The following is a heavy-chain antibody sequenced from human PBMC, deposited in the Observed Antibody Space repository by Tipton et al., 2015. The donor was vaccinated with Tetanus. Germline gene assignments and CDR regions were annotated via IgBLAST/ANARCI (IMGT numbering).Heavy chain of an antibody. J-gene: IGHJ4*02. CDR1: GLTLSNYG. CDR2: IWYDGSNK. CDR3: ASRGAYVGSYGSPLDY. D-gene: IGHD1-26*01. Sequence: SLRLSCAGSGLTLSNYGMHWVRQAPGKGLEWVAVIWYDGSNKDYADSVKGRFTISRDNSKNMLFLQMNSLRAEDTAVYYCASRGAYVGSYGSPLDYWGQGTLVTVSS. V-gene: IGHV3-33*01.